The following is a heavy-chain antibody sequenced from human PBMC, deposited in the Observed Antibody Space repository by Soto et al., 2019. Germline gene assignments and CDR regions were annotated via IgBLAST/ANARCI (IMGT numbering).Heavy chain of an antibody. V-gene: IGHV4-30-4*08. Sequence: PLSLPCTITTGCCSSVNYYWSCVREPPGNGLGWIGYIYYSGSTYYTPNLKSRVTISVDTSKNQFSLKLSCVTAADTAVYYCAKTGITGTTKPNLYGRDVWGQGTTVTVSS. D-gene: IGHD1-7*01. CDR1: TGCCSSVNYY. CDR2: IYYSGST. CDR3: AKTGITGTTKPNLYGRDV. J-gene: IGHJ6*02.